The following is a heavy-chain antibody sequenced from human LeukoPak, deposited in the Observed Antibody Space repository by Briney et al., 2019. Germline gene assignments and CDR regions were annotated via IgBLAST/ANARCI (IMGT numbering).Heavy chain of an antibody. J-gene: IGHJ6*02. V-gene: IGHV3-23*01. CDR3: ARAPLRFLAYYGMDV. Sequence: GGSLRLSCAASGFTFSSYAMSWVRQAPGKGLEWVSAISGSGGSTYYADSVKGRFTISRDNSENTLYLQMNSLRAEDTAVYYCARAPLRFLAYYGMDVWGQGTTVTVSS. CDR1: GFTFSSYA. CDR2: ISGSGGST. D-gene: IGHD3-3*01.